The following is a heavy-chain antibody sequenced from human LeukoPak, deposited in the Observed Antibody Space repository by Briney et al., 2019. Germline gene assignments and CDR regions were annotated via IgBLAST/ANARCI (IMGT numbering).Heavy chain of an antibody. CDR1: GGSISSGGYS. CDR3: ASYDFWSGLAL. D-gene: IGHD3-3*01. CDR2: VYYSGST. Sequence: SETLSLTCAVSGGSISSGGYSWSWIRQPPGKGLEWIGYVYYSGSTYYNPSLKSRVTISVDTSKNQFSLKLSSVTAADTAVYYCASYDFWSGLALWGQGTLVTVSS. V-gene: IGHV4-30-2*05. J-gene: IGHJ4*02.